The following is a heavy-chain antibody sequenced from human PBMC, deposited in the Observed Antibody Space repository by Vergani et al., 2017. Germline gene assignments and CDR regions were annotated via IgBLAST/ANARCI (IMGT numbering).Heavy chain of an antibody. Sequence: QVQLQESGPGLLKPSETLSLTCTVPGCSISSYSWSWIRQPPGKGLDWIGYIYYSGSTNYNPSLKSRVTLSVDTSKNQFSLKLRSVTAADTAVYYCAVYDSSGYYRATFDYWGQGSLVTVSS. D-gene: IGHD3-22*01. CDR1: GCSISSYS. J-gene: IGHJ4*02. V-gene: IGHV4-59*01. CDR2: IYYSGST. CDR3: AVYDSSGYYRATFDY.